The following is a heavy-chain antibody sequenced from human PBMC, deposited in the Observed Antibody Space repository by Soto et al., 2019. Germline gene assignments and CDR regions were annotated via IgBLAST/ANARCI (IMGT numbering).Heavy chain of an antibody. D-gene: IGHD6-19*01. J-gene: IGHJ4*02. Sequence: ASVKVSCKASGYTFTGYAMHWVRQAPGQRLEWMGWINAGNGNTKYSQKFQGRVTITRDTSASAAYMELSSLSSEDTAVYYCARAVAVPADFDYWGQGTLVTVSP. CDR2: INAGNGNT. V-gene: IGHV1-3*01. CDR1: GYTFTGYA. CDR3: ARAVAVPADFDY.